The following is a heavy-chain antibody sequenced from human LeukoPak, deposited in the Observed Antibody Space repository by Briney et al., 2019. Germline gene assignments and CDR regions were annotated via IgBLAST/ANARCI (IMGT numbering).Heavy chain of an antibody. CDR1: GYTFTGYY. V-gene: IGHV1-2*02. CDR3: ARHAYYDSSGPPTDRTFDI. Sequence: ASVKVSCKASGYTFTGYYLHWVRQAPGQGLEWMGWINPNSGGTNYAQKFQGRVTMTRDTSISTAYMDLSRLRSDDAGVYYCARHAYYDSSGPPTDRTFDIWGQGTMVTVSS. CDR2: INPNSGGT. J-gene: IGHJ3*02. D-gene: IGHD3-22*01.